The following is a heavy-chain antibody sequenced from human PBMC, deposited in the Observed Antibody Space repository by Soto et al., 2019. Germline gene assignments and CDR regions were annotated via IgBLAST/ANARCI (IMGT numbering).Heavy chain of an antibody. CDR1: GFTSSSYG. J-gene: IGHJ5*02. CDR3: ARDLGNFDSGTANFDP. CDR2: IWYDGSKK. V-gene: IGHV3-33*01. D-gene: IGHD3-10*01. Sequence: QVHLVESGGGVVQPGRSLRLSCVASGFTSSSYGLHWVRRAPGKGLEWVACIWYDGSKKYYSDSVKGRFIISRDDSKNTLHLEMNSLRAEDTALYYCARDLGNFDSGTANFDPWGQGTLVTVSS.